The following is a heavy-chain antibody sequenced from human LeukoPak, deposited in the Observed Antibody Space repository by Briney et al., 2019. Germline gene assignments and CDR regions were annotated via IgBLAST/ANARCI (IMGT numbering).Heavy chain of an antibody. D-gene: IGHD1-14*01. V-gene: IGHV4-59*08. CDR2: IYYSGST. CDR3: ASYPEGATDY. Sequence: GSLRLSCAASGFTFSSYGMLWIRQPPGKGLEWIGYIYYSGSTNYNPSLKSRVTISVDTSKNQFSLKLSSVTAADTAVYYCASYPEGATDYWGQGTLVTVSS. J-gene: IGHJ4*02. CDR1: GFTFSSYG.